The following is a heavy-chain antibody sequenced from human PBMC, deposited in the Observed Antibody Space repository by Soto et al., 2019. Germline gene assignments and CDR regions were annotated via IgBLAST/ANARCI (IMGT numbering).Heavy chain of an antibody. V-gene: IGHV3-11*01. D-gene: IGHD4-17*01. CDR1: GFTFSDYY. CDR3: ARTPHDYHYYYYMDV. J-gene: IGHJ6*03. Sequence: QVQLVESGGGLVKPGGSLRLSCAASGFTFSDYYMSWIRQAPGRGLEWVSYISSSGNTIYYTDSVKGRFTISRDNAKNSLYLQMNSLRAEDTAVYYCARTPHDYHYYYYMDVWGKGTTVTVSS. CDR2: ISSSGNTI.